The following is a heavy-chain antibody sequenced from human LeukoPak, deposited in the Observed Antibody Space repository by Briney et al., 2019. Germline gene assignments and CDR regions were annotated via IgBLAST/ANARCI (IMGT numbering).Heavy chain of an antibody. CDR1: GGSLSSSSYY. Sequence: PSETLSLTCTVSGGSLSSSSYYWGWIRQPPGKGLEWIGSIYYSGSTYYNPSLKSRATISVDTSKNQFSLKLSSVTAADTAAYYCARGTTVRDPNAFDIWGQGTMVTVSS. CDR3: ARGTTVRDPNAFDI. J-gene: IGHJ3*02. V-gene: IGHV4-39*07. CDR2: IYYSGST. D-gene: IGHD3-10*01.